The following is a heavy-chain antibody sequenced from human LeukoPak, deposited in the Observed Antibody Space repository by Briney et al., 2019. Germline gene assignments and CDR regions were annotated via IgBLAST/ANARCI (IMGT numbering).Heavy chain of an antibody. CDR2: INPNSGGT. CDR3: ARAYTGFEAFDY. CDR1: GFTFTGYY. V-gene: IGHV1-2*02. J-gene: IGHJ4*02. Sequence: VASVKVSCKASGFTFTGYYMHWVRQAPGQGLEWMGWINPNSGGTNYAQKFQGRVTMTRETSISTVYMELSGLRSDDTAVYFCARAYTGFEAFDYWGQGTLVTVSS. D-gene: IGHD5-12*01.